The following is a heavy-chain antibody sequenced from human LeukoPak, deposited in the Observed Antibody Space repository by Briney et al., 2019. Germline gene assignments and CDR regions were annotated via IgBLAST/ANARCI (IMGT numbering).Heavy chain of an antibody. V-gene: IGHV3-23*01. J-gene: IGHJ4*02. Sequence: GGSLRLSCAASGFTFSNYGMHWVRQAPGKGLEWVAAISGSGGSTYYADSVKGRFTISRDNSKNTLYLQMNSLRAEDTAVYYCAKQKYDFWSGPDTSYFDYWGQGTLVTVSS. CDR3: AKQKYDFWSGPDTSYFDY. CDR2: ISGSGGST. D-gene: IGHD3-3*01. CDR1: GFTFSNYG.